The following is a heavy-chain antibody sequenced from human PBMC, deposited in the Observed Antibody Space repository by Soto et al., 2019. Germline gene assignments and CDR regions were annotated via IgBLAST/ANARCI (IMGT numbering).Heavy chain of an antibody. CDR2: IYYSGST. J-gene: IGHJ4*02. V-gene: IGHV4-59*01. CDR1: GGSISSYY. D-gene: IGHD3-22*01. Sequence: SETLSLSCTVSGGSISSYYWSWIRQPPGRGLEWIGYIYYSGSTYYNPSLRSRVTISLDTSKNQFSLKLSSVTAADTAVYYCARGFYDSTGYYDSWGQGTLVTVSS. CDR3: ARGFYDSTGYYDS.